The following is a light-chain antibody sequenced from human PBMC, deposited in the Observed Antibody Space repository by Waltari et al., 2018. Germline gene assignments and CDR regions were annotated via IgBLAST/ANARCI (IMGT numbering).Light chain of an antibody. Sequence: QSVVTQPPSASGTPGQRVTISCSGSDSNIGNNFVFWYLQLPGTAPKLVIYRNTQRPSGVPDRFAGSKSGTSASLALSGLRSEDEGDYYCASWDDSLSTYIFGTGTKVTVL. CDR1: DSNIGNNF. CDR3: ASWDDSLSTYI. J-gene: IGLJ1*01. V-gene: IGLV1-47*01. CDR2: RNT.